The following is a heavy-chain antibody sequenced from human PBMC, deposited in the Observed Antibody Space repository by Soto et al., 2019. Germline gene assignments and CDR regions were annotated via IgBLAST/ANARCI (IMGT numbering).Heavy chain of an antibody. D-gene: IGHD6-25*01. CDR2: ISPNSEKT. V-gene: IGHV1-18*01. CDR1: GYTFSNCG. Sequence: ASVKVSCKASGYTFSNCGISWVRQAPGEGLEWMGWISPNSEKTKIAQRFQGRVTMTTDISTSTSYLELRGLTSDDTAVYYYRGLDYWGQGTLVTVSS. CDR3: RGLDY. J-gene: IGHJ4*02.